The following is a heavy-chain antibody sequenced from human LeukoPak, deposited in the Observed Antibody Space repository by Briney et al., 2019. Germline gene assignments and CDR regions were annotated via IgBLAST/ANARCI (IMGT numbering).Heavy chain of an antibody. CDR3: AKGTGGYYGPFDS. J-gene: IGHJ4*02. Sequence: PGRSLRLSCAASGFTFDGFALFWVRQAPGKGLEYVSGINWNSGSVDYADPVKGRFTTSRDNAKNSLYLQMNSLRVEDTAFYYCAKGTGGYYGPFDSWGQGTLVTVSS. D-gene: IGHD3-22*01. CDR2: INWNSGSV. V-gene: IGHV3-9*01. CDR1: GFTFDGFA.